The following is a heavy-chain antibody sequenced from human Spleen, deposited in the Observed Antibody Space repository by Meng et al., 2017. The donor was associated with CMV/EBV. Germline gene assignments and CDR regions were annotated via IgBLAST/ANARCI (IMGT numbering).Heavy chain of an antibody. D-gene: IGHD6-19*01. CDR3: AREGRIAVAGKDY. J-gene: IGHJ4*02. Sequence: LSLTCAASGFTFSSYAMSWVRQAPGKGLEWVANIKQDGSEKYYVDSVKGRFTISRDNAKNSLYLQMNSLRAEDTAVYYCAREGRIAVAGKDYWGQGTLVTVSS. CDR1: GFTFSSYA. V-gene: IGHV3-7*01. CDR2: IKQDGSEK.